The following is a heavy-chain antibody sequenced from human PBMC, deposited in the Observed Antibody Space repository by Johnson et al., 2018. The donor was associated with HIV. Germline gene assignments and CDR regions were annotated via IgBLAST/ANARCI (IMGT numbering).Heavy chain of an antibody. CDR2: ISYDGSNK. Sequence: QVQLVESGGGVVQPGRSLRLSCAASGFTFSSYAMHSVRQAPGKGLEWVAVISYDGSNKYYADSVKGRFTISIDNSKNTLYLQMNSLRADDTAVYYCVGVKFYDPDAFDIWGHGTMVTVSS. V-gene: IGHV3-30*04. CDR3: VGVKFYDPDAFDI. CDR1: GFTFSSYA. D-gene: IGHD3-16*01. J-gene: IGHJ3*02.